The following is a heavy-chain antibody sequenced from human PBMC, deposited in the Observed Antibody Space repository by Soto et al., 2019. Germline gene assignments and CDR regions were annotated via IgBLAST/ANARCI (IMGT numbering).Heavy chain of an antibody. D-gene: IGHD2-2*01. CDR2: IIPIFGTA. V-gene: IGHV1-69*13. CDR3: ARAALTRGDIVVVPAARRYNWFDP. J-gene: IGHJ5*02. CDR1: GGTFSSYA. Sequence: SVKVSCKASGGTFSSYAISWVRQAPGQGLEWMGGIIPIFGTANYAQKFQGRVTITADESTSTAYMELSSLRSEDTAVYYCARAALTRGDIVVVPAARRYNWFDPWGQGTLVTVSS.